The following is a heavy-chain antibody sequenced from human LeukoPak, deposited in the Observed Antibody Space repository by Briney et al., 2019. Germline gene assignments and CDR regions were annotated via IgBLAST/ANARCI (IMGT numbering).Heavy chain of an antibody. V-gene: IGHV3-74*01. CDR2: INRDGSRT. Sequence: GGSLRLSCAASGFTFSNHWMHWVRQAPGQGLMWVSRINRDGSRTDYADSVKGRFTISRDDAKNTLYLQVNSLRAEETAVYFCARGGSDTAMAHDYWGQGTLVTVSS. CDR1: GFTFSNHW. CDR3: ARGGSDTAMAHDY. J-gene: IGHJ4*02. D-gene: IGHD5-18*01.